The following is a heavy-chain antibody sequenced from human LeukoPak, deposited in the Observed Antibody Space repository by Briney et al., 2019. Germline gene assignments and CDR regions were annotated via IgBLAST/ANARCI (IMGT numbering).Heavy chain of an antibody. V-gene: IGHV3-23*01. CDR3: AIHLIFGANFTIYF. J-gene: IGHJ4*02. D-gene: IGHD3-10*01. Sequence: GGTLRLFCAASGFAFSDFAMSWVRQAPGKGLEWVSAVTNSGNTTYYADSVKGRFTISKDNSKSTLHLQLNSLRAEDTAIYFCAIHLIFGANFTIYFWGQGTLVTVSS. CDR1: GFAFSDFA. CDR2: VTNSGNTT.